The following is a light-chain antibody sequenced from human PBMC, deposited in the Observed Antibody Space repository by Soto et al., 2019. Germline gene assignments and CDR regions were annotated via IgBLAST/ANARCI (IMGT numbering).Light chain of an antibody. V-gene: IGKV3-15*01. CDR3: QQYNDWWT. CDR1: QSVSSN. CDR2: GAS. Sequence: DIVLTQSPGTLSLSPGERATLSCRASQSVSSNLAWYQQKPGQAPRLLIHGASTRATGIPGRFSGSGSGTEFTLTISSLQSEDFAVYYCQQYNDWWTFGQGTKVDIK. J-gene: IGKJ1*01.